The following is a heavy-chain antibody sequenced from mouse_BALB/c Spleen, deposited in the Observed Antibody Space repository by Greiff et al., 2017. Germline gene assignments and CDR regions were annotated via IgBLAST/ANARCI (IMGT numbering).Heavy chain of an antibody. J-gene: IGHJ4*01. CDR1: GYTFSSYW. D-gene: IGHD1-1*01. V-gene: IGHV1-9*01. CDR3: ATPYYYGSSFYAMDY. CDR2: ILPGSGST. Sequence: QVQLQQSGAELMKPGASVKISCKATGYTFSSYWIEWVKQRPGHGLEWIGEILPGSGSTNYNEKFKGKATFTADTSSNTAYMQLSSLTSEDSAVYYCATPYYYGSSFYAMDYWGQGTSVTVSS.